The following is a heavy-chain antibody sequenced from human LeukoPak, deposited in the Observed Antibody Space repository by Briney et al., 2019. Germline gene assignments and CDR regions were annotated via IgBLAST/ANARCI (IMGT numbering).Heavy chain of an antibody. J-gene: IGHJ4*02. CDR2: ITSTSRYI. V-gene: IGHV3-21*01. D-gene: IGHD1-26*01. CDR3: ARDGSYYGQYYFDY. Sequence: NPGGSLRLSCVASGFTFGPYTMNWVRQAPGKGLEWVASITSTSRYIYYADSLKGRFTISRDNAQNALYLQMNRLIVEDTAVYFCARDGSYYGQYYFDYWGRGTLVSVSS. CDR1: GFTFGPYT.